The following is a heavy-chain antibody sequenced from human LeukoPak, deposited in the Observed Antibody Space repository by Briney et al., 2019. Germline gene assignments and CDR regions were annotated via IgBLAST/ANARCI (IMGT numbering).Heavy chain of an antibody. Sequence: PGGSLRLSCAASGFTFRNAWMSWVRQVPGKGLEWVANIKQDGSEKYYVDSVKGRFTISRDNAKNSLYLQMNSLRAEDTAVYYCATRAMQYRHGAFDIWGQGTMVTVSS. CDR1: GFTFRNAW. CDR3: ATRAMQYRHGAFDI. D-gene: IGHD2-8*01. CDR2: IKQDGSEK. J-gene: IGHJ3*02. V-gene: IGHV3-7*01.